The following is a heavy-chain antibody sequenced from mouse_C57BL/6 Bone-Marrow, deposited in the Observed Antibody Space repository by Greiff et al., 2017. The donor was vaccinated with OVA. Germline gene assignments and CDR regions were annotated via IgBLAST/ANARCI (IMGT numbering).Heavy chain of an antibody. D-gene: IGHD3-2*02. CDR1: GYTFTSYW. J-gene: IGHJ2*01. CDR2: IHPNSGST. CDR3: AREVDSSGSSYYFDY. Sequence: QVQLQQPGAELVKPGASVKLSCKASGYTFTSYWMHWVKQRPGQGLEWIGMIHPNSGSTNYNEKFKSKATLTVDKSSSTAYMQLSSLTSEDSAVYYCAREVDSSGSSYYFDYWGQGTTLTVSS. V-gene: IGHV1-64*01.